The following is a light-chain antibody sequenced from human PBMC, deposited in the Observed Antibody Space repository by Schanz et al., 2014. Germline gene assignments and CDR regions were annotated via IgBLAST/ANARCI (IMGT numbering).Light chain of an antibody. V-gene: IGLV2-8*01. J-gene: IGLJ3*02. Sequence: QSALTQPPSASGSPGQSVTISCTGTSSDVGGYNYVSWYQQHPGKAPKLMIYEVNKRPSGVPDRFTGSKSGTSVSLAISGLQAEDEADYYCQSYETSLSAWVFGGGTKLTVL. CDR2: EVN. CDR3: QSYETSLSAWV. CDR1: SSDVGGYNY.